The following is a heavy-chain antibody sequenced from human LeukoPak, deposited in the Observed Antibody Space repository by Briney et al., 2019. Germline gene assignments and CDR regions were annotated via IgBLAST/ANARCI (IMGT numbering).Heavy chain of an antibody. CDR1: GFTFSNYG. CDR2: IKQDGSEK. CDR3: ARERGAAGPFDY. Sequence: GGSLRLSCAASGFTFSNYGMHWVRQAPGKGLEWVANIKQDGSEKYYVDSVKGRFTISRDNAKNSLYLQMNSLRAEDTAVYYCARERGAAGPFDYWGQGTLVTVSS. D-gene: IGHD6-13*01. J-gene: IGHJ4*02. V-gene: IGHV3-7*01.